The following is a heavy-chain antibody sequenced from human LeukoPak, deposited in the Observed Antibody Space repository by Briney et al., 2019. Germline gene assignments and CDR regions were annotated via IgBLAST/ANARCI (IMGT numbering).Heavy chain of an antibody. CDR2: ITSRSTYI. V-gene: IGHV3-21*01. Sequence: GGSLRLSGAASNFTFSSYSMNWFRQAPGKGLEWVASITSRSTYIFYADSVKVRFTVSRDNAENSLSLQMNSLRAEDTGVYYCARDEETVAGLNGFDLWGQGTLVTVSS. D-gene: IGHD6-19*01. CDR3: ARDEETVAGLNGFDL. J-gene: IGHJ4*02. CDR1: NFTFSSYS.